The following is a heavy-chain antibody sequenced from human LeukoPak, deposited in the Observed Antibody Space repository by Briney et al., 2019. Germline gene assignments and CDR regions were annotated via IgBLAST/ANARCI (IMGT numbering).Heavy chain of an antibody. Sequence: PGGSLRLSCAASEFTFSDYWMTWVRQAPGMGLEWVADIKKDGSKKNLVDSVKGRFTISRDNAKNSLYLQMNTLGAEHTAVYYCARAPNSSDYSAGYWYFDLWGRGTLVTVSS. V-gene: IGHV3-7*03. J-gene: IGHJ2*01. CDR1: EFTFSDYW. CDR3: ARAPNSSDYSAGYWYFDL. CDR2: IKKDGSKK. D-gene: IGHD3-22*01.